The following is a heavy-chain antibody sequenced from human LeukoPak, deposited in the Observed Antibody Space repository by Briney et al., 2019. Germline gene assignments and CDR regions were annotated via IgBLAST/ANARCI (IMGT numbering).Heavy chain of an antibody. J-gene: IGHJ6*02. CDR2: INPSGGST. Sequence: GSSVTVSCKASGYTFTSYYMHWVRQAPGQGLEWVGIINPSGGSTSYAQKFQGRVTMTRDTYTSTVYMELSSLRSEDTAVYYCARDRTTQPDDYGDYEDYGMDVWGQGTTVTVSS. CDR1: GYTFTSYY. D-gene: IGHD4-17*01. CDR3: ARDRTTQPDDYGDYEDYGMDV. V-gene: IGHV1-46*01.